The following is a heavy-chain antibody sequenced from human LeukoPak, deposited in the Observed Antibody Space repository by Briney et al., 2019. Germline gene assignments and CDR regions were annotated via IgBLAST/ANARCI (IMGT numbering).Heavy chain of an antibody. J-gene: IGHJ6*03. V-gene: IGHV1-2*02. D-gene: IGHD6-13*01. CDR2: INPNSGGT. CDR1: GYTFTSYG. CDR3: ARMVVAAAGRDYYYYMDV. Sequence: ASVKVSCKASGYTFTSYGISWVRQAPGQGLEWMGWINPNSGGTNYAQKFQGRVTMTRDTSISTAYMELSRLRSDDTAVYYCARMVVAAAGRDYYYYMDVWGKGTTVTVSS.